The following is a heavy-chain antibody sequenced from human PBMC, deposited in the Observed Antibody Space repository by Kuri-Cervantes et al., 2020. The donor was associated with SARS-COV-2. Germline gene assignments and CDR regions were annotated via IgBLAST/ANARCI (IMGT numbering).Heavy chain of an antibody. D-gene: IGHD3-10*01. CDR2: ISGSGGST. CDR1: GFAFSNAW. J-gene: IGHJ4*02. CDR3: ANPITMVRGVIMGLDY. Sequence: GGSLRLSCAASGFAFSNAWMSWVRQAPGKGLEWVSAISGSGGSTYYADSVKGRFTISRDNSKNTLYLQMNSLRAEDTAVYYCANPITMVRGVIMGLDYWGQGTLVTVSS. V-gene: IGHV3-23*01.